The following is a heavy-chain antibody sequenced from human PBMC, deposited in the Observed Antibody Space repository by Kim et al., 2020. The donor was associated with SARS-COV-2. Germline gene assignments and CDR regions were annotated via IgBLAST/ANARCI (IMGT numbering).Heavy chain of an antibody. CDR2: INHSGST. D-gene: IGHD3-22*01. Sequence: SETLSLTCAVYGGSFSGYYWSWIRQPPGKGLEWIGEINHSGSTNYNPSLKSRVTISVDTSKNQFSLKLSSVTAADTAVYYCARGKRGLTYYYDSSGYGGHNWFDPWGQGTLVTVSS. CDR1: GGSFSGYY. V-gene: IGHV4-34*01. CDR3: ARGKRGLTYYYDSSGYGGHNWFDP. J-gene: IGHJ5*02.